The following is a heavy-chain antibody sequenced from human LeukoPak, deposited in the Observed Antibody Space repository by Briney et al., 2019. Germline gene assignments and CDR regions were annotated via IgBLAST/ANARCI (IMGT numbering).Heavy chain of an antibody. Sequence: PSETLSLTCTVSGGSISSHYWSWIRQPPGKGLEWIGYMYYSGNTNYNPSLKSRVTISVDTSKNQFSLKVSSVTAADTAVYYCARDEAVAGSDYYYGMDVWGQGTTVTVSS. CDR1: GGSISSHY. CDR2: MYYSGNT. D-gene: IGHD6-19*01. CDR3: ARDEAVAGSDYYYGMDV. J-gene: IGHJ6*02. V-gene: IGHV4-59*11.